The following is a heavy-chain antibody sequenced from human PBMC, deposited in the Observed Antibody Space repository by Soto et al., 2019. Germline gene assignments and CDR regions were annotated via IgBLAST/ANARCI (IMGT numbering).Heavy chain of an antibody. CDR1: GFTFGGSA. CDR2: IRSKTNSYAT. V-gene: IGHV3-73*01. CDR3: TRQTDAVQWLVVPTDYNFDY. D-gene: IGHD6-19*01. Sequence: PGGSLGLSCAASGFTFGGSAMHWVRQASGKGLEWVGHIRSKTNSYATAYAESVKGRFTISRDDSMNTAYLQMNSLKTEDTAVYFCTRQTDAVQWLVVPTDYNFDYWGQGTLVTVSS. J-gene: IGHJ4*02.